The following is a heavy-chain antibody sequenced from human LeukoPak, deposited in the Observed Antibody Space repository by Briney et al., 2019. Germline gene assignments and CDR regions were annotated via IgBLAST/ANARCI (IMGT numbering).Heavy chain of an antibody. Sequence: SETLSLTCAVYGGSFSGYYWSWIRQPPGKGLEWIGEINHSGSTTYNPSLKSRVTISVDTSKNQFSLKLRSVTAADTAVYYCAREGGYNYGSNLGTFDYWGQGTLVTVSS. CDR1: GGSFSGYY. V-gene: IGHV4-34*01. J-gene: IGHJ4*02. CDR2: INHSGST. D-gene: IGHD5-24*01. CDR3: AREGGYNYGSNLGTFDY.